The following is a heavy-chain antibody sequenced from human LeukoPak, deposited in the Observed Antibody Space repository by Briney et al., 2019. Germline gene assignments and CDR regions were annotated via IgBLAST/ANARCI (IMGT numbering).Heavy chain of an antibody. CDR2: INPNSGGT. CDR3: ARGPPLKYCSNTNCKPTFDP. V-gene: IGHV1-2*06. D-gene: IGHD2-2*01. CDR1: GYSFTGYY. J-gene: IGHJ5*02. Sequence: ASVKVSCKASGYSFTGYYIHWVRQAPGQGLEWMGRINPNSGGTNFAQKFQGRVTMTRDTSISTAYMELSRLRSDDTAVYYCARGPPLKYCSNTNCKPTFDPWGQGTLVTVSS.